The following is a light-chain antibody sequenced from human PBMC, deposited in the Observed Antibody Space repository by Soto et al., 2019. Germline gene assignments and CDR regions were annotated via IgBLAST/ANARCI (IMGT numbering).Light chain of an antibody. V-gene: IGKV1-8*01. CDR1: QGISSY. CDR3: QQYYSYLGT. CDR2: AAS. Sequence: AIRMTQSPSSFSASTGDRVTITCRASQGISSYLAWYQQKPGKAPKLLIYAASTLKSGVQSRFSCSASGTVFTLTISGQQSEDFATYYCQQYYSYLGTFGQGTKVEIK. J-gene: IGKJ1*01.